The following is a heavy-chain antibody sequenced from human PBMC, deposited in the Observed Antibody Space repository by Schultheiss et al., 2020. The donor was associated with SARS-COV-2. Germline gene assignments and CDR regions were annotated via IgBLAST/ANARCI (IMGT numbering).Heavy chain of an antibody. D-gene: IGHD6-25*01. V-gene: IGHV1-2*04. J-gene: IGHJ6*02. Sequence: ASVKVSCKASGGTFSSYDINWVRQATGQGLEWMGWINPNSGGTNYAQKFQGWVTITRDMSTSTAYMELSSLRSEDTAVYCCAADSPQGRLSYYYGMDVWGQGTTVTVSS. CDR2: INPNSGGT. CDR1: GGTFSSYD. CDR3: AADSPQGRLSYYYGMDV.